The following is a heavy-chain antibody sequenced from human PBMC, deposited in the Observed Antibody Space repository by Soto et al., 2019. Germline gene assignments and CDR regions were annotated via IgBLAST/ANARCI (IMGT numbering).Heavy chain of an antibody. Sequence: EVQLVESGGGLVQPGGSLRLSCAASGFTFSTYWMHWVRQAPGKGLVWVSRINSDGSSTVYAESVEGRFTISRDNAKNTLYLQVDNLRAEDTAVYYCARDKSGGWYGTPDYWGQGTLVTVSS. J-gene: IGHJ4*02. CDR1: GFTFSTYW. D-gene: IGHD6-19*01. V-gene: IGHV3-74*01. CDR2: INSDGSST. CDR3: ARDKSGGWYGTPDY.